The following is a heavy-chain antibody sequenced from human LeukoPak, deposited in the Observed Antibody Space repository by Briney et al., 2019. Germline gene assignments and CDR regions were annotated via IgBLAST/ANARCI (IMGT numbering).Heavy chain of an antibody. CDR2: IYHSGST. CDR1: GYSISSGYY. V-gene: IGHV4-38-2*01. D-gene: IGHD2-15*01. Sequence: PSETLSLTCAVSGYSISSGYYWGCIRQPPGKGLEWIGSIYHSGSTYYNPSLKSRVTISVDTSKNQFSLKLSSVTAADTSVYYCARGRQVVAATLTRRRFFDYWGQGTLVTVSS. J-gene: IGHJ4*02. CDR3: ARGRQVVAATLTRRRFFDY.